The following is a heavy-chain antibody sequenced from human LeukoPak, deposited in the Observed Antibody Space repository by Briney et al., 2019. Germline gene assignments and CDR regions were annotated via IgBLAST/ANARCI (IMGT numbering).Heavy chain of an antibody. J-gene: IGHJ4*02. CDR1: GFTFSSYG. CDR2: ISGSGGST. CDR3: AKVRYCSSTSCYCSDY. D-gene: IGHD2-2*01. V-gene: IGHV3-23*01. Sequence: GGTLRLSCAASGFTFSSYGMSWVRQAPGKGLEWVSAISGSGGSTYYADSVKGRFTISRDNSKNTLYLQMNSLRAEDTAVYYCAKVRYCSSTSCYCSDYWGQGTLVTVSS.